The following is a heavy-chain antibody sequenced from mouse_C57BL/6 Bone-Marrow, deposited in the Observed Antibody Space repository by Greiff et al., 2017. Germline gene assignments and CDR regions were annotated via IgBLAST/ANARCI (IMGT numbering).Heavy chain of an antibody. CDR2: IDPNSGGT. D-gene: IGHD1-1*01. CDR1: GYTFTSYW. V-gene: IGHV1-72*01. Sequence: QVQLQQPGAELVKPGASVKLSCKASGYTFTSYWMNWVKQRPGRGLEWIGRIDPNSGGTNYNEKFKSKATLTVDTPSSTAYMQRSSLTSADAAVYCCAINGSSVLDYWGQGTTLTVSS. J-gene: IGHJ2*01. CDR3: AINGSSVLDY.